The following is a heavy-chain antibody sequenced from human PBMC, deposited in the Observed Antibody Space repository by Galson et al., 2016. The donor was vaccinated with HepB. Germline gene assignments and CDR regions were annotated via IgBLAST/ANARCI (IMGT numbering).Heavy chain of an antibody. J-gene: IGHJ3*02. CDR3: EGYSDPFDI. V-gene: IGHV3-53*01. CDR2: IFSVDAT. CDR1: GYTVSGKY. D-gene: IGHD3-22*01. Sequence: SLRLSCAASGYTVSGKYMSWARQAPGKGLEWVAVIFSVDATYYRDPVKGRFTIPRDNSKNTLYLQMNNLRAEDTAVYYCEGYSDPFDIWGQGTMVTVSS.